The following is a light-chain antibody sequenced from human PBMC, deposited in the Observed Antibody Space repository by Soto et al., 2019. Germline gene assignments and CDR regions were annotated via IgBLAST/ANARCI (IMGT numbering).Light chain of an antibody. Sequence: QSVLTQPASVSGSPGQSIAISCTGTSSDVGGYHYVSWYQQHPGRAPKLMIYEVSNRPSGVSNRFSGSKSDNTASLTISGLQAEDEADYYCSSYTTSSTLIFGGGTKLTVL. J-gene: IGLJ2*01. V-gene: IGLV2-14*01. CDR1: SSDVGGYHY. CDR2: EVS. CDR3: SSYTTSSTLI.